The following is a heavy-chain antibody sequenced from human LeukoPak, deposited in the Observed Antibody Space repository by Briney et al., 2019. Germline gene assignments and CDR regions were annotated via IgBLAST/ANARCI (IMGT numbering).Heavy chain of an antibody. J-gene: IGHJ4*02. V-gene: IGHV4-39*07. CDR1: GGSISSSSYY. D-gene: IGHD6-6*01. Sequence: TSETLSLTCTVSGGSISSSSYYWGWIRQPPGKGLEWIGSIYYSGSTYYNPSLKSRVTISVDTSKNQFSLKLSSVTAADTAVYYCARFLAEQLVFDFWGQGTLVTVSS. CDR2: IYYSGST. CDR3: ARFLAEQLVFDF.